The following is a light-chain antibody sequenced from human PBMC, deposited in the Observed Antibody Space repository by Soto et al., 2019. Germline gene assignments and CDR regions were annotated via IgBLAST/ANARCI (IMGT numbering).Light chain of an antibody. V-gene: IGKV1-12*01. J-gene: IGKJ3*01. Sequence: DILMTQSPSSVSASVGDRVTITCRASQTLSSWLAWYQHKPGKAPNLLIYAASSLQSGVPSRFNGSASGTDFTLTISSLQPEDFAPYYCQQSNSFPRIFTFGPGTKVDIK. CDR1: QTLSSW. CDR2: AAS. CDR3: QQSNSFPRIFT.